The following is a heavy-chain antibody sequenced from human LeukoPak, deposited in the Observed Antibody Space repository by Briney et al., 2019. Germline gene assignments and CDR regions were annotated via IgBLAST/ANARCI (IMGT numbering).Heavy chain of an antibody. Sequence: GGSLRLSCAASEFSVGSNYMTWVRQAPGKGLEWVSLIYSGGSTYYADSVKGRFTISRDNSKNTLYLKMNSLRAEDTAVYYGARGPSGYHTTGGQGTLVTVSS. CDR2: IYSGGST. CDR1: EFSVGSNY. D-gene: IGHD5-12*01. CDR3: ARGPSGYHTT. V-gene: IGHV3-66*01. J-gene: IGHJ4*02.